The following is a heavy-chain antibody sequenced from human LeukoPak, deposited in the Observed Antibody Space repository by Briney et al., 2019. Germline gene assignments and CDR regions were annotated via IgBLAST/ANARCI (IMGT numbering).Heavy chain of an antibody. D-gene: IGHD6-13*01. V-gene: IGHV3-30*03. CDR2: ISYDGRNK. Sequence: PGRSLRLSCAASGFTFSSYGMHWVRQAPGKGLEWVAVISYDGRNKYYADPVKGRFTISRDSSKNTLFLQMNSLRTEDTAVYYCATVAAAGSSVFDYWGQGTLVTVSS. CDR1: GFTFSSYG. CDR3: ATVAAAGSSVFDY. J-gene: IGHJ4*02.